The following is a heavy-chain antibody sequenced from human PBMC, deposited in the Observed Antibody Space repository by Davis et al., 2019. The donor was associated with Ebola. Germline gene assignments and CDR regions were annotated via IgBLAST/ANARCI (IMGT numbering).Heavy chain of an antibody. Sequence: MPSETLSLTCAVYSGSFSGYSWTWIRQPPGKGQEWIGEINDGGSFNYNPSLKSRITISVDTSKNQFSLKMTSVTAADTAVYYCARQGWSGYSLRHWLDPWGRGTLVTVSS. J-gene: IGHJ5*02. V-gene: IGHV4-34*01. CDR3: ARQGWSGYSLRHWLDP. D-gene: IGHD3-3*01. CDR2: INDGGSF. CDR1: SGSFSGYS.